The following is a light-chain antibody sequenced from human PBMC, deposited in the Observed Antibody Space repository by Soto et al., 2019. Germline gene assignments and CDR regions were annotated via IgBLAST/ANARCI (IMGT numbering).Light chain of an antibody. J-gene: IGKJ4*01. CDR1: QSIATY. CDR3: QQSYTIPLT. V-gene: IGKV1-39*01. Sequence: DIQMTQSPSSLSATVGDKVTMTCRASQSIATYLIWYQQKPGRAPKLLIYASSSLQSGVPSRFSGSGSGTDFTLTISSLQPEDCATYFCQQSYTIPLTFGGGTKVEIK. CDR2: ASS.